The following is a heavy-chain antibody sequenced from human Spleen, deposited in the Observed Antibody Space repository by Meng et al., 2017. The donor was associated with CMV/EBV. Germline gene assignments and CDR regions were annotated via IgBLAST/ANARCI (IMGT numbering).Heavy chain of an antibody. CDR1: GSSVSRGYY. D-gene: IGHD1-26*01. Sequence: SETLSLTCAVSGSSVSRGYYWAWIRQPPGKRLEWIGSISDSRNAYYIPSLQSRLTISVDTSKNQFSLKLTSVTAADTAVYYRAREVGAPYFDMWGQGTMVTVSS. V-gene: IGHV4-38-2*02. CDR2: ISDSRNA. CDR3: AREVGAPYFDM. J-gene: IGHJ3*02.